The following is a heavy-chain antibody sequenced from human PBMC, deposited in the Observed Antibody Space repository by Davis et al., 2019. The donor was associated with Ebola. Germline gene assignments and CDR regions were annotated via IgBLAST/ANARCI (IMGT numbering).Heavy chain of an antibody. J-gene: IGHJ4*02. CDR2: TYYKSKWYN. CDR3: ARGWLRGYLDY. Sequence: HSQTLSLTCAISGDSVSTAGWNWIRHSPSRGLEWLGRTYYKSKWYNDYAASVKSRITINPDTSKNQFSLQLNSVTPEDTAVYYCARGWLRGYLDYWGQGTLVTVSS. CDR1: GDSVSTAG. V-gene: IGHV6-1*01. D-gene: IGHD3-3*01.